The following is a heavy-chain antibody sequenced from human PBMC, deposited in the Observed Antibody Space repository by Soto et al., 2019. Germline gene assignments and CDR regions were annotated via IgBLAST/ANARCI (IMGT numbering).Heavy chain of an antibody. Sequence: QVQVVQSGVEVRRPGSSVKVSCKASGDTFKNCVISWVRQAPGQGLEWMGGIIPLFGTTAFAQRFQGRLTITTDESTTTASMELSRLRSEDTATYYCAAELGFGKLSVVWGQGTTVIVSS. CDR2: IIPLFGTT. D-gene: IGHD3-10*01. CDR3: AAELGFGKLSVV. V-gene: IGHV1-69*01. J-gene: IGHJ6*02. CDR1: GDTFKNCV.